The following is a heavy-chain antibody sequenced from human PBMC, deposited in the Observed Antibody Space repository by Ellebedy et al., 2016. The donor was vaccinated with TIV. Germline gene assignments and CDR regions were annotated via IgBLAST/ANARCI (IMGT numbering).Heavy chain of an antibody. J-gene: IGHJ3*02. Sequence: PGGSLRLSCAASGLTISSYAMTWLRQAPGKGLEWVSSISGGGKGTYSAASVEGRFAISRDKSKDTLYLQMTSLRAEDTAVYYCAKGFLYDILNSPFDAFDIWGQGTMVTVSS. CDR3: AKGFLYDILNSPFDAFDI. V-gene: IGHV3-23*01. CDR2: ISGGGKGT. D-gene: IGHD3-9*01. CDR1: GLTISSYA.